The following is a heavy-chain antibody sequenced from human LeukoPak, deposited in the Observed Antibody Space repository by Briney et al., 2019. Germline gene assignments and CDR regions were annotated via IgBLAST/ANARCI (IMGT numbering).Heavy chain of an antibody. D-gene: IGHD4-17*01. CDR2: INHSGNR. CDR1: GGSFTTYY. J-gene: IGHJ5*02. V-gene: IGHV4-34*01. Sequence: SETLSLTCAVYGGSFTTYYWSWVRQPPGKGLEGIGEINHSGNRNYNPSLKSRVTISVDTSNNQFSLKLTSVTAADTAVYYCARDNNDYGDYRWFDPWGQGTLVTVSS. CDR3: ARDNNDYGDYRWFDP.